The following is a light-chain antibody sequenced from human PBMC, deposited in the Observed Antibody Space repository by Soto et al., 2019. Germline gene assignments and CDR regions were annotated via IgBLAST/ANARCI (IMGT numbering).Light chain of an antibody. Sequence: HSVLTQPASVSGSPGQSITISCTGTSSDVGLYDYVSWYQQHPGKAPQLMIYAVSNRPSGVSNRFAASKSGNTASLFISGLQAEDEADYYCSSYTSDSSYVFGSGTKVTVL. CDR3: SSYTSDSSYV. V-gene: IGLV2-14*01. CDR2: AVS. CDR1: SSDVGLYDY. J-gene: IGLJ1*01.